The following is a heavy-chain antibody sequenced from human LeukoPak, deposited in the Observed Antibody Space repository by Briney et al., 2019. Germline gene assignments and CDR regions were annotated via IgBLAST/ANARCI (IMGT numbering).Heavy chain of an antibody. CDR3: AKAMGVRQQLVLLTFDY. V-gene: IGHV3-23*01. J-gene: IGHJ4*02. Sequence: PGGSLRLSCAASGFTFSSYAMSWVRQAPGKGLEWVSAISGSGGSTYYADSEKGRLTIYRDNSKNTLYLQMNSLRAEDTAVYYCAKAMGVRQQLVLLTFDYWGQGTLVTVSS. D-gene: IGHD6-13*01. CDR1: GFTFSSYA. CDR2: ISGSGGST.